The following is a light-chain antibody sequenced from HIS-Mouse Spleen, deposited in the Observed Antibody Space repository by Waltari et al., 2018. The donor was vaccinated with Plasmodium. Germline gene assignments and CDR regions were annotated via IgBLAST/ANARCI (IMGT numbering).Light chain of an antibody. J-gene: IGLJ3*02. CDR1: ALPKKY. V-gene: IGLV3-10*01. CDR3: YSTDSSGNHRV. Sequence: SYELTQPPSVSVSPGQTARITCSGDALPKKYAYWYQQKSGQAPVLVIYEDSKRPSGIPERFSGSISGTRATLTISGAQVEDEADYDCYSTDSSGNHRVFGGGTKLTVL. CDR2: EDS.